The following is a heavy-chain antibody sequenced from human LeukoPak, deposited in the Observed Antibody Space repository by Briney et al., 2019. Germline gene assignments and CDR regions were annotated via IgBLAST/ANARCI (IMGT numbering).Heavy chain of an antibody. CDR2: IYISGAI. Sequence: SETLSLTCTVSGGYINSGNYNWNWIRQPAGKGLEWIVRIYISGAINYNPSLNSRVTISVDTSKKQFSLKLTSVTAADTAVYYCASGGVGARPDWGQGTLVIVSS. CDR1: GGYINSGNYN. CDR3: ASGGVGARPD. D-gene: IGHD1-26*01. J-gene: IGHJ4*02. V-gene: IGHV4-61*02.